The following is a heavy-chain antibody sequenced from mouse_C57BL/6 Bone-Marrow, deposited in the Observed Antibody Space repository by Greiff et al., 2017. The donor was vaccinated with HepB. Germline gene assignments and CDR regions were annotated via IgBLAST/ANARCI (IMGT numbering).Heavy chain of an antibody. CDR3: ARLLNWDVRGNYAMDY. J-gene: IGHJ4*01. Sequence: QVQLQQSGPELVKPGASVKISCKASGYAFSSSWMNWVKQRPGKGLEWIGRIYPGDGDTNYNGKFKGKATLTADKSSSTAYMQLSSLTSEDSAVYFCARLLNWDVRGNYAMDYWGQGTSGTVSS. CDR1: GYAFSSSW. D-gene: IGHD4-1*01. V-gene: IGHV1-82*01. CDR2: IYPGDGDT.